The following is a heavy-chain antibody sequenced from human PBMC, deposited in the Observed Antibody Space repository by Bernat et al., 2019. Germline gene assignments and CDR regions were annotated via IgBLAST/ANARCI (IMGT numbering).Heavy chain of an antibody. J-gene: IGHJ6*03. CDR2: VSYDGSNQ. D-gene: IGHD2-2*01. CDR1: GFTFSTYG. Sequence: QVQLVESGGGVVQPGRSLRLSCAASGFTFSTYGMHWVRQAPGKGLEWVAAVSYDGSNQYYADSVKGRFTVSRDNSKDTLYLQVNSMRAEDTAVYYCAKDSGGTEYVYYMDVWGQGATVTVSS. CDR3: AKDSGGTEYVYYMDV. V-gene: IGHV3-30*18.